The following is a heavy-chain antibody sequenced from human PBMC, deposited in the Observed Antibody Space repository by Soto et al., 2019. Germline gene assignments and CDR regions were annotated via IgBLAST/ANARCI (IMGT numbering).Heavy chain of an antibody. Sequence: PGGSLRLSCAASGFTFNDYSMNWVRRAPGKGLEWLAFISYDGSNKYYADSVKGRFTISRDNSKNTLYLQMNSLRAEDTAVYYCAKDVDYYDSSGYYGMDVWGQGTTVTVS. J-gene: IGHJ6*02. CDR1: GFTFNDYS. CDR3: AKDVDYYDSSGYYGMDV. V-gene: IGHV3-30*18. D-gene: IGHD3-22*01. CDR2: ISYDGSNK.